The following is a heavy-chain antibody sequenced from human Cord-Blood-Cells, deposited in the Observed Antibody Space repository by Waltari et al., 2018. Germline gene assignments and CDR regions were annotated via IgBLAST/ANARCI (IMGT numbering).Heavy chain of an antibody. CDR1: GYTFTGYY. V-gene: IGHV1-2*02. Sequence: QVQLVQSGAEVKKPGASVKVSCKASGYTFTGYYMPWVRQAPGQGLEWKGWDHPNRGGTNYANKFQGRVTRTRDPSYSTAYLELGRLGSCGPAGYYWARAGPHWYFDLWGRGTLVTVSS. CDR3: ARAGPHWYFDL. J-gene: IGHJ2*01. D-gene: IGHD3-10*01. CDR2: DHPNRGGT.